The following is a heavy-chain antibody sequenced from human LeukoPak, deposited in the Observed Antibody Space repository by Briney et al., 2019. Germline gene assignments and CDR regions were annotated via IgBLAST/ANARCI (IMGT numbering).Heavy chain of an antibody. V-gene: IGHV1-8*02. J-gene: IGHJ4*02. CDR1: GYTFTSSD. CDR2: MNPNSGKT. Sequence: ASVKVSCKASGYTFTSSDINWVRQAPGQGLEWMGWMNPNSGKTGSARKFQGRVAMTKNISISTAYIEVSSLGYEDTATYYCARGQPCLASAGSYDFWGQGTLITVSS. D-gene: IGHD6-13*01. CDR3: ARGQPCLASAGSYDF.